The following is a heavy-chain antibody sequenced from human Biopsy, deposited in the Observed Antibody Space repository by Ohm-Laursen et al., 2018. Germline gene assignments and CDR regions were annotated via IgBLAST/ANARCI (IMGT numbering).Heavy chain of an antibody. CDR3: ARGPSGVATIG. D-gene: IGHD5-24*01. CDR1: GFSFSSYW. CDR2: INIDGSTT. J-gene: IGHJ4*02. V-gene: IGHV3-74*01. Sequence: SLRPSCSASGFSFSSYWMHWVRQGPGKGLVWVSRINIDGSTTRYADSVKGRFTISRDSSKNTLYLQMNSLRVEDTAVYYCARGPSGVATIGRGQGTLVTVSS.